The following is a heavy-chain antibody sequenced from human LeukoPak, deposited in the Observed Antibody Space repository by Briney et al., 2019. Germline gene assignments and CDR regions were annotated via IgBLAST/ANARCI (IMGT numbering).Heavy chain of an antibody. J-gene: IGHJ4*02. V-gene: IGHV3-74*01. CDR2: IKSDGSDT. Sequence: GGSLRLSCAASGFTLSSYWMHWVRQVPGKGLVWVSRIKSDGSDTRYADSVKGRFTISRDNAKNTLYLQMNSLRAEDTAVYYCARDLNGYYYDSSGPGGYWGQGTLVTVSS. CDR1: GFTLSSYW. D-gene: IGHD3-22*01. CDR3: ARDLNGYYYDSSGPGGY.